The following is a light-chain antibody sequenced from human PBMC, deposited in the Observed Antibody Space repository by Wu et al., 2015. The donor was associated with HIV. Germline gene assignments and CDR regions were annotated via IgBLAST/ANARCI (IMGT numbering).Light chain of an antibody. CDR3: QQYGSSSWT. Sequence: IVMTQSPATLSLSPGERATLSCRASQSVSSNYLAWYQKKSGQAPRLLIYGASSRATGIPDRFSGSGSGTDFTLTISRLEPEDFAVYYCQQYGSSSWTFGQGTKVEIK. V-gene: IGKV3-20*01. CDR2: GAS. J-gene: IGKJ1*01. CDR1: QSVSSNY.